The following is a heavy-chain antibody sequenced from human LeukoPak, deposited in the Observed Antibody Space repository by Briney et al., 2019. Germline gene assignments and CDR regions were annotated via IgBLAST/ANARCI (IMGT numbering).Heavy chain of an antibody. CDR3: TKAPIVSCSGAFCYPFDS. CDR2: ISSSGSTI. CDR1: GFTFSSYE. D-gene: IGHD2-15*01. J-gene: IGHJ4*02. Sequence: GGSLRLSCAASGFTFSSYEMNWVRQAPGKGLEWVSYISSSGSTIYYADSVKGRFTISRDNSKNTLFLQMNSLRAEDTAIYYCTKAPIVSCSGAFCYPFDSWSQGTLVTVSS. V-gene: IGHV3-48*03.